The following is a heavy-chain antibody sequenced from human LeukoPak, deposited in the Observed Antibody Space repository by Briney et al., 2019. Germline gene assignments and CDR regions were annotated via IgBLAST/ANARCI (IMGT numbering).Heavy chain of an antibody. J-gene: IGHJ4*02. CDR2: IWYGGSNK. V-gene: IGHV3-30*04. D-gene: IGHD6-6*01. CDR3: AKESGQLEFDY. CDR1: GFTFSSYP. Sequence: PGRSLRLSCAASGFTFSSYPMHWVRQAPGKGLEWVAVIWYGGSNKYYADSVKGRFTISRDNSKNTLYLQMSSLRAEDTAVYYCAKESGQLEFDYWGQGTLVTVSS.